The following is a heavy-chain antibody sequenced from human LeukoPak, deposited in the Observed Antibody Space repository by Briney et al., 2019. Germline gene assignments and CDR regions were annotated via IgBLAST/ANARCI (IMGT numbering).Heavy chain of an antibody. Sequence: TLSLTCAMSGDRVSTNSAAWDWIRQSPSRGLGWLGRTYYRSKWYNDYAVSVKSRITINPDTSKNQFSLQLNSVTPEDTAVYYCAREGYSGSYGGFYFDYWGQGTLVTVSS. CDR3: AREGYSGSYGGFYFDY. D-gene: IGHD1-26*01. J-gene: IGHJ4*02. V-gene: IGHV6-1*01. CDR2: TYYRSKWYN. CDR1: GDRVSTNSAA.